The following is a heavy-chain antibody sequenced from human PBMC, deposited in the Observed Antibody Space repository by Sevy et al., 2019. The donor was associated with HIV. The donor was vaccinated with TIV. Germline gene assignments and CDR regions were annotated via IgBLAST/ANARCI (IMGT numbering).Heavy chain of an antibody. V-gene: IGHV4-59*08. CDR2: IYYNGHI. CDR1: GGSITSLY. CDR3: AGENAWGRGYS. Sequence: QPSETLSLTCTVSGGSITSLYWNWIRQPPGKGLEWIANIYYNGHINYNPSLKSRVTLSLDTSKNQFSLRPSSVTAADTAMYYCAGENAWGRGYSWGQGTLVTVSS. J-gene: IGHJ4*02. D-gene: IGHD1-26*01.